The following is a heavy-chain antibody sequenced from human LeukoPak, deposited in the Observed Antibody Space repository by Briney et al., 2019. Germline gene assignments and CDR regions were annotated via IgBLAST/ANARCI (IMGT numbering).Heavy chain of an antibody. CDR2: ISYDGSTK. CDR1: GFTSSSYA. V-gene: IGHV3-30-3*01. CDR3: ASYYYDSSGPPDY. Sequence: GGSLRLSCAASGFTSSSYAMHWVRQAPGKGLERVTVISYDGSTKYSADSVKGRFTISRDNSKNTLYLQMNSLRAEDTAVYYCASYYYDSSGPPDYWGQGTLVTVSS. J-gene: IGHJ4*02. D-gene: IGHD3-22*01.